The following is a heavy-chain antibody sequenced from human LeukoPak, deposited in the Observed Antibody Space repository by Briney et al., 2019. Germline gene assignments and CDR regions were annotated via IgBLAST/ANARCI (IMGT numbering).Heavy chain of an antibody. CDR3: AKYPTYYYESSGYYYFDY. CDR1: GFTFSSYA. V-gene: IGHV3-23*01. Sequence: PGGSLRLSCAASGFTFSSYAMSWVRQAPGKGLEWVSIISGSGVSTYYADSVKGRFTISRDNSENTLYLQMNSLRAEDTSVYHCAKYPTYYYESSGYYYFDYWGQGTLVTVSS. D-gene: IGHD3-22*01. J-gene: IGHJ4*02. CDR2: ISGSGVST.